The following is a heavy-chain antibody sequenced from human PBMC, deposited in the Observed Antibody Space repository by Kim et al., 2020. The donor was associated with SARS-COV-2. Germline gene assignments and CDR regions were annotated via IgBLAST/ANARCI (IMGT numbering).Heavy chain of an antibody. D-gene: IGHD2-15*01. CDR3: ARRDSDIVVVVAATFDY. Sequence: VKGRFTISRDNAKNSLYLQMNSLRAEDTAVYYCARRDSDIVVVVAATFDYWGQGILVTVSS. J-gene: IGHJ4*02. V-gene: IGHV3-21*01.